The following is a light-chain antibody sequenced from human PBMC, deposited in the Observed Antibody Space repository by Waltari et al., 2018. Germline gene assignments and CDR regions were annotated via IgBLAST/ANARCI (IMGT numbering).Light chain of an antibody. CDR2: RVN. CDR1: SSNIGIHT. CDR3: AAWDDSLNGV. V-gene: IGLV1-44*01. J-gene: IGLJ3*02. Sequence: QSVLTQPPSASGTPGQRVTISCSGSSSNIGIHTVNWYQQLPGTAPNLFIYRVNQPPSGGPERFSGSKAGTSASLAISGLQSEDEADYYCAAWDDSLNGVFGGGTKLTVL.